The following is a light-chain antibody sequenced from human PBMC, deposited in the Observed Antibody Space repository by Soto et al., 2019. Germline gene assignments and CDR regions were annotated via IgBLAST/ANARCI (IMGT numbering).Light chain of an antibody. CDR3: QTWDTASQGV. CDR2: LNSDGSH. Sequence: QSVLTQSPSASASLGASVKLTCTLSSGHSNYAIAWHQQRPEKGPRYLMNLNSDGSHSKGDGIPDRFSGSSSGAERYLTISSLQSEDEADYYCQTWDTASQGVFGGGTKLTVL. J-gene: IGLJ3*02. V-gene: IGLV4-69*01. CDR1: SGHSNYA.